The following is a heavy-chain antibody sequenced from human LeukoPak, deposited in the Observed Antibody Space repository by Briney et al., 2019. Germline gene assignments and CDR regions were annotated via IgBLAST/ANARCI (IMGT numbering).Heavy chain of an antibody. J-gene: IGHJ4*02. D-gene: IGHD2-15*01. CDR2: INQDGSEK. CDR1: GGSISSSSYY. CDR3: ARAREAPANVFPDH. V-gene: IGHV3-7*01. Sequence: PSETLSPTCTVSGGSISSSSYYWGWIRQPPGKGLEWVANINQDGSEKYYGDSVTGRFTISRDNAENSLFLQMNSLRADDTGVYYCARAREAPANVFPDHWGQGVVVTVSS.